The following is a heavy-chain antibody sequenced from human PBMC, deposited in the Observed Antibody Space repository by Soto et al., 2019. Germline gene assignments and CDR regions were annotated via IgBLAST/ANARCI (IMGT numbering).Heavy chain of an antibody. CDR3: ARLKSDSSVLRYFDWTDTWDYYMDV. D-gene: IGHD3-9*01. Sequence: SETLSLTCTVSGGSISSSSYYWGWIRQPPGKGLEWIGSIYYSGSTYYNPSLKSRVTISVDTSKNQFSLKLSSVTAADTAVYYCARLKSDSSVLRYFDWTDTWDYYMDVWGKGTTVTVSS. J-gene: IGHJ6*03. CDR1: GGSISSSSYY. CDR2: IYYSGST. V-gene: IGHV4-39*01.